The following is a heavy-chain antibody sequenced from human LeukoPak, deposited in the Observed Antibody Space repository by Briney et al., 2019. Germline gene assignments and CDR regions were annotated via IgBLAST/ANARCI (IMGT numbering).Heavy chain of an antibody. D-gene: IGHD1-26*01. Sequence: GASVKVSCKASGGTFSSYAISWVRQAPGQGLEWMGGIIPIFGTANYAQKFQGRVTITTDESTSTAYMELSSLRSEDTAVYYCAREGGRATGYYYYYMDVWGKGTTVTVSS. CDR1: GGTFSSYA. J-gene: IGHJ6*03. CDR3: AREGGRATGYYYYYMDV. CDR2: IIPIFGTA. V-gene: IGHV1-69*05.